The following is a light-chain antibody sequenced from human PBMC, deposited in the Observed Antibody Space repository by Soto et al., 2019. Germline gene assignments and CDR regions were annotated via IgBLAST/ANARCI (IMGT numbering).Light chain of an antibody. CDR1: QSIRRW. J-gene: IGKJ1*01. V-gene: IGKV1-5*01. CDR2: DVS. Sequence: GDKVTITCRASQSIRRWWGRCQHKPGKAPTGVIYDVSTLETGVPSRFSGGGSGTEFTLTFTSLQPDDFATYYCQEYTTYSRTFGQGTKVDIK. CDR3: QEYTTYSRT.